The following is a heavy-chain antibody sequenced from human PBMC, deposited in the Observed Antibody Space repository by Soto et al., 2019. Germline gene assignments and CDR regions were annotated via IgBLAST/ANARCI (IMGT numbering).Heavy chain of an antibody. Sequence: PGGSLRLSCAASGFTFSTYSMNWVRQAPGKGLEWVSSISSSSTYIYYADSVKGRFTISRDNAKNSLYLQINSLRAEDTAVYYCARDPGLGYCSSTSCPYYFDHWGPGTLVTVSS. V-gene: IGHV3-21*01. CDR1: GFTFSTYS. CDR3: ARDPGLGYCSSTSCPYYFDH. J-gene: IGHJ4*02. D-gene: IGHD2-2*01. CDR2: ISSSSTYI.